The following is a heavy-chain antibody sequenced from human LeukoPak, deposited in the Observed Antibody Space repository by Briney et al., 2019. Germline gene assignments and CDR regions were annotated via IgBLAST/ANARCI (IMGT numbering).Heavy chain of an antibody. CDR2: IRYDGSNK. CDR3: EKDLGLRTYFDY. CDR1: GFTFSSYG. J-gene: IGHJ4*02. D-gene: IGHD3-16*01. Sequence: GGSLRLSCAASGFTFSSYGMHWVRQAPGKGLEWVAFIRYDGSNKYYADSVKGRFTISRDNSKNTLYLQMNSLRAEDTAVYYCEKDLGLRTYFDYWGQGTLVTVSS. V-gene: IGHV3-30*02.